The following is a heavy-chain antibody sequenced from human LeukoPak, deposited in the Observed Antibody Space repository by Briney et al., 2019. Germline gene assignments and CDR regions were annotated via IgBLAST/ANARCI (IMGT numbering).Heavy chain of an antibody. CDR2: ISASGGTT. J-gene: IGHJ5*02. Sequence: PGGSLRLSCAASGLTFSSYEMNWVRQAPGKGLEWVSAISASGGTTYYADSVKGRFTISRDNSKNTLYLQMNSLSAEDTAIYYCAEFTREYCSSTSCPNWFDPWGQGTLVTVSS. V-gene: IGHV3-23*01. CDR3: AEFTREYCSSTSCPNWFDP. D-gene: IGHD2-2*01. CDR1: GLTFSSYE.